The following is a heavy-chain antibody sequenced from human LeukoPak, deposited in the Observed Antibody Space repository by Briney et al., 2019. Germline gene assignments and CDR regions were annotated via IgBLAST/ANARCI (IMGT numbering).Heavy chain of an antibody. CDR2: IYYSGST. V-gene: IGHV4-39*01. Sequence: NSSKTLSLTCTVSGGSISSSSYYWGWIRQPPGKGLEWIGSIYYSGSTYYNPSLKSRVTISVDTSKNQFSLKLSSVTAADTAVYFCARQLRGEAVAGHLQPFDYWGQGTLVTVSS. CDR3: ARQLRGEAVAGHLQPFDY. D-gene: IGHD6-19*01. CDR1: GGSISSSSYY. J-gene: IGHJ4*02.